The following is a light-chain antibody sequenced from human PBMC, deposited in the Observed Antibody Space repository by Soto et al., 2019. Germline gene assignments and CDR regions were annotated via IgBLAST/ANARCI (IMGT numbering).Light chain of an antibody. V-gene: IGKV3-11*01. J-gene: IGKJ2*01. CDR1: QSVSSY. CDR3: QQRSNWPLYT. Sequence: EIVLTQSPATLSLSPGERATLSCRASQSVSSYLAWYQQKPGQAPRLLIYDASNSATGIPARFSGSGSVTDFTLTISSLEPEDFAVYYCQQRSNWPLYTFGQGTKLEIK. CDR2: DAS.